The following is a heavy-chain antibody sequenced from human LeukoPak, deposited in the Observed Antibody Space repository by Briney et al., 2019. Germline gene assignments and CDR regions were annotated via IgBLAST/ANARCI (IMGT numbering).Heavy chain of an antibody. Sequence: GGSLRLSCAASGFTFSTYAMHWVSQAPGKGLEWVAVIWYDGNNKYYADSVKGRFTISRDNSKNTLYLQMNSLRVEDTAVYYCARGSSSVTLPGDWGQGTLVTVSS. CDR3: ARGSSSVTLPGD. CDR2: IWYDGNNK. CDR1: GFTFSTYA. D-gene: IGHD2-2*01. V-gene: IGHV3-33*01. J-gene: IGHJ4*02.